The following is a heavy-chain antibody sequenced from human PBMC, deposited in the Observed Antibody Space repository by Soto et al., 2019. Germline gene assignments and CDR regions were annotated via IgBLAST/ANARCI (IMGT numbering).Heavy chain of an antibody. Sequence: GGSLRLSCAASGFTFSSYWMSWVRQAPGKGLEWVANIKQDGSEKYYVDSVKGRFTISRDNAKNSLYLQMNSLRAEDTAVYYCARGGWIAHYDYIWGSYRPRDAFDIWGQGTMVTVSS. J-gene: IGHJ3*02. CDR2: IKQDGSEK. CDR3: ARGGWIAHYDYIWGSYRPRDAFDI. CDR1: GFTFSSYW. V-gene: IGHV3-7*01. D-gene: IGHD3-16*02.